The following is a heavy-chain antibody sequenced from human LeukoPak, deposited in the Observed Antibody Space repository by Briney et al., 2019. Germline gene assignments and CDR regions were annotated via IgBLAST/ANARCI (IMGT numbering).Heavy chain of an antibody. D-gene: IGHD1-14*01. CDR2: ISSGGSTI. V-gene: IGHV3-11*01. CDR3: ARVPLPYYYYMDV. Sequence: GGSLRLSCAAPGFTFSDYYTSSIRQAPGRGLERGSYISSGGSTIYYADSVKGRFTISRDNAKNSLYLQMNSLRAEDTAVYYCARVPLPYYYYMDVWGKGTTVTVSS. J-gene: IGHJ6*03. CDR1: GFTFSDYY.